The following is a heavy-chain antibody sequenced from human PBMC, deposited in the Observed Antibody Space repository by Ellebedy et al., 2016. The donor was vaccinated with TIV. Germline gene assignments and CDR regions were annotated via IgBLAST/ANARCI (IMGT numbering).Heavy chain of an antibody. V-gene: IGHV3-43*01. CDR2: ISWDGGST. Sequence: GESLKISCAASGFTFDDYTMHWVRQAPGKGLEWVSLISWDGGSTYYADSVKGRFTISRDNAKNSLYLQMNSLRAEDTAVYYCASLGERAGYVWGSYQDYFDYWGQGTLVTVSS. CDR3: ASLGERAGYVWGSYQDYFDY. J-gene: IGHJ4*02. CDR1: GFTFDDYT. D-gene: IGHD3-16*02.